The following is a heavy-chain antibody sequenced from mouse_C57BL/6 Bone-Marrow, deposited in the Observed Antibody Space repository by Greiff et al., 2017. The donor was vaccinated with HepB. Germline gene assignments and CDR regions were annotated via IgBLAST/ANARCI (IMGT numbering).Heavy chain of an antibody. CDR2: IYPGDGDT. J-gene: IGHJ4*01. V-gene: IGHV1-82*01. CDR1: GYAFSSSW. CDR3: ALLLFEAMDY. Sequence: QVQLKQSGPELVKPGASVKISCKASGYAFSSSWMNWVKQRPGKGLEWIGRIYPGDGDTNYNGKFKGKATLTADKSSSTAYMQLSSLTSEDSAVYFCALLLFEAMDYWGQGTSVTVSS. D-gene: IGHD2-10*01.